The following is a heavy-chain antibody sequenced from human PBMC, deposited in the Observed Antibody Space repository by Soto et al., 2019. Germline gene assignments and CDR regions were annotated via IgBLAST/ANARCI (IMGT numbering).Heavy chain of an antibody. CDR3: AKDQRGTYYPYYFYDLDV. D-gene: IGHD1-26*01. CDR1: GFTFSTYA. CDR2: SGGSFYST. V-gene: IGHV3-23*01. J-gene: IGHJ6*02. Sequence: VGSLRLSCAASGFTFSTYAMSWVRHAPGKGLEWVSSSGGSFYSTYYAYSVKGLFPIPRDNSNTPLYLQMNSLRPEDTAVYYCAKDQRGTYYPYYFYDLDVWGQGTTVTVSS.